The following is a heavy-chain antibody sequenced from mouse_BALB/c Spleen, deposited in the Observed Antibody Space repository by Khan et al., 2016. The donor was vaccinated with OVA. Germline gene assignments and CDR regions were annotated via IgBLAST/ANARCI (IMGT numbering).Heavy chain of an antibody. CDR3: ARGLFDV. CDR2: INPNNGDT. Sequence: EVQLQQSGPELVKPGASVKMSCKASGYTFTDYYMKWMKQSHGKSLEWIGDINPNNGDTFYNQKFKGKATLTVDKSSSTAYTQLNSLTSEDSAVYYCARGLFDVWGAGTTVIVSS. CDR1: GYTFTDYY. J-gene: IGHJ1*01. V-gene: IGHV1-26*01.